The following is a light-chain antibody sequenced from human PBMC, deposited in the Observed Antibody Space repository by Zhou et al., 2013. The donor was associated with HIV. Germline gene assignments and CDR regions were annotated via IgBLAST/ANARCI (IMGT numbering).Light chain of an antibody. Sequence: DIQMTQSPSTLSASVGDRVTITCRASQSISSWLAWYQQKPGKAPKLLIYKASSLHSGVPSRFRGSGSGTEFTLTISTLQPDDSATYYCQHYDGSVLTFGGGTKVEIK. CDR2: KAS. V-gene: IGKV1-5*03. J-gene: IGKJ4*01. CDR3: QHYDGSVLT. CDR1: QSISSW.